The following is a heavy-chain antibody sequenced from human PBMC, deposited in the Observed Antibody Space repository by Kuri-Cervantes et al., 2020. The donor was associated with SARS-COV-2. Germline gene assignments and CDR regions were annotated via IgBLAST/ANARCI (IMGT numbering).Heavy chain of an antibody. CDR1: GGSLSGHY. CDR3: TDY. J-gene: IGHJ4*02. V-gene: IGHV4-59*11. Sequence: SETLSLTCTVSGGSLSGHYWSWVRQPPGKGLEWIGNIFYSGSTNYNPSLKSRVTMSVATSKNQFSLKLSSVTAADTAVWIRTDYWGQGTLVTVSS. CDR2: IFYSGST.